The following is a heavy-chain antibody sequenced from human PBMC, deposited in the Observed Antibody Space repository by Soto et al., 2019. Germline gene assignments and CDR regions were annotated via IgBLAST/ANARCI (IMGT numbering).Heavy chain of an antibody. Sequence: GGSLRLSCAASGFTFSSYAMSWVRQAPGKGLEWVSAISGSGGSTYYADSVKGRFTISRDNSKNTLYLQMNSLRAADKAVYYCAKEMDYDILTGYSDYGMDAWGQGTTVTVSS. D-gene: IGHD3-9*01. J-gene: IGHJ6*02. V-gene: IGHV3-23*01. CDR3: AKEMDYDILTGYSDYGMDA. CDR2: ISGSGGST. CDR1: GFTFSSYA.